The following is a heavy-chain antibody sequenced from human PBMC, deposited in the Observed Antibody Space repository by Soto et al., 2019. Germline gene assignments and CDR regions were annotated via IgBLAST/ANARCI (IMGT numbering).Heavy chain of an antibody. CDR2: ISNDGSNN. CDR3: AKVIRADSTSSNFYYYSGMDV. V-gene: IGHV3-30*18. Sequence: GGSLRLSCAASGFSFSTYGMHWVRQAPGKGLEWMAVISNDGSNNYYADSVKGRFTISRDNSKDTLFLQMNSLRGEDTAIYYCAKVIRADSTSSNFYYYSGMDVWGQGTTVTV. D-gene: IGHD6-6*01. J-gene: IGHJ6*02. CDR1: GFSFSTYG.